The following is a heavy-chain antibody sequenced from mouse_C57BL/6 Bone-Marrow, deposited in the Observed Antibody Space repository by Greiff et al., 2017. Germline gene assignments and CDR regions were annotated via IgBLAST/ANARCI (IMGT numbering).Heavy chain of an antibody. Sequence: EVQGVESGPGLAKPSQTLSLTCSVTGYSITSDYWNWIRKFPGNKLEYMGYISYSGSTYYNPSLKSRISITRDTSKNQDDLQLNSVTTEDTATYYCAIGYGIYAMDYWGQGTSVTVSS. J-gene: IGHJ4*01. D-gene: IGHD1-2*01. CDR2: ISYSGST. CDR1: GYSITSDY. V-gene: IGHV3-8*01. CDR3: AIGYGIYAMDY.